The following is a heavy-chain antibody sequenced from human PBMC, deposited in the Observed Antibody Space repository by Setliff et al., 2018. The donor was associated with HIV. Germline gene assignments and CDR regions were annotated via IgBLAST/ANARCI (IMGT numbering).Heavy chain of an antibody. D-gene: IGHD6-13*01. CDR1: GGSISSGSYY. J-gene: IGHJ4*02. V-gene: IGHV4-61*09. Sequence: PSETLSLTCTVSGGSISSGSYYWSWIRRPAGKGLEWIGHIYTSGSTNYNPSLKSRVTISVDTSKNQFSLKLSSVTAADTAVYYCARDGRLSSSWYVGYFDYWGQGTLVTVSS. CDR3: ARDGRLSSSWYVGYFDY. CDR2: IYTSGST.